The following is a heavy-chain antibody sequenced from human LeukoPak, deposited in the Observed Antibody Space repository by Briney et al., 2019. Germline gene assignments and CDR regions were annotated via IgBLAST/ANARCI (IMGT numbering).Heavy chain of an antibody. Sequence: SETLSLTCTVSGGSISSYYWSWIRQPPGKGLEWSGYIYYSGSTNYNPSLKSRVTISVDTSKNQFSLKLSSVTAADTAVYYCARGLRGIAVAGKTRYWFDPWGQGTLVSVSS. CDR1: GGSISSYY. D-gene: IGHD6-19*01. J-gene: IGHJ5*02. CDR2: IYYSGST. V-gene: IGHV4-59*12. CDR3: ARGLRGIAVAGKTRYWFDP.